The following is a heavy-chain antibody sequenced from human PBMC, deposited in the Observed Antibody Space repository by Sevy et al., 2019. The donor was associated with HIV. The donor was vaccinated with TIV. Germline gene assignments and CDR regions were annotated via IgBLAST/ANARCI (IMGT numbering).Heavy chain of an antibody. CDR2: IVPIFGTA. CDR3: ASSFRDWNDGNSMDV. V-gene: IGHV1-69*06. Sequence: ASVKVSCKASGGTFSSYAISWVRQAPGQGLEWMGGIVPIFGTANYAQKFQGRVTITADKSPSAAYMELRSLRSEDTAVYDCASSFRDWNDGNSMDVWGTGTTVTVSS. D-gene: IGHD1-1*01. CDR1: GGTFSSYA. J-gene: IGHJ6*03.